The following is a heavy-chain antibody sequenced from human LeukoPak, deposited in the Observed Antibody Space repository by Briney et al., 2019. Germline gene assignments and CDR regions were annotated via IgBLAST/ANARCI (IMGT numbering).Heavy chain of an antibody. V-gene: IGHV4-34*01. CDR3: ARGVYYYDSSGYSAYFDY. J-gene: IGHJ4*02. Sequence: SETLSLTCAVYGGSFSGYYWSWIRQPPGKGLEWIGEINHSGSTNYNPSLKSRVTISVDTSKNQFSLKLGSVTAADTAVYYCARGVYYYDSSGYSAYFDYWGQGTLVTVSS. D-gene: IGHD3-22*01. CDR1: GGSFSGYY. CDR2: INHSGST.